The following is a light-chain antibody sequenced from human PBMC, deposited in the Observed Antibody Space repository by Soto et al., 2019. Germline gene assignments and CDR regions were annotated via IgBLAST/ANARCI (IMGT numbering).Light chain of an antibody. J-gene: IGKJ1*01. V-gene: IGKV3-15*01. CDR3: QQYETFSGT. CDR1: QSVSSSY. Sequence: EIVLTQSPAPLSVSPGERVTLSCRCSQSVSSSYLAWYQQKPGQAPRLLIYDASALPRGVPSRFSGSGSGTKFTLTIASLQPDDVATYYCQQYETFSGTLGPGTKVDIK. CDR2: DAS.